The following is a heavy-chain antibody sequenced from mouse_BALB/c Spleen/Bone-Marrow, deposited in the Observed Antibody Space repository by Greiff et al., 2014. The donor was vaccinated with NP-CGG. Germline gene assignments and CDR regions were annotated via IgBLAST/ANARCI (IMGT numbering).Heavy chain of an antibody. D-gene: IGHD2-12*01. CDR1: GYTFTSYW. Sequence: VKLMESGAELAKPGASVKMSCKASGYTFTSYWTHWVKQRPGRGLEWIGYINPSTGYTEYNQKFEDKATLTADKSSSTAYMQLSSLTSEDSAVYYYAPYSHEGVAYWGQGTLVTVSA. CDR3: APYSHEGVAY. J-gene: IGHJ3*01. V-gene: IGHV1-7*01. CDR2: INPSTGYT.